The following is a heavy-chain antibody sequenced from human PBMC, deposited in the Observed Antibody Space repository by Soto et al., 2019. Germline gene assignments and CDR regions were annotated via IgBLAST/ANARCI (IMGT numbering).Heavy chain of an antibody. D-gene: IGHD3-22*01. J-gene: IGHJ4*02. CDR2: FTSSSYI. Sequence: PGGSLRLSCAASGFIFRNCSMNWVRQAPGKGLEWVSSFTSSSYIYYAGSVKGRFTISRDNAKNSLYLQMNSLRAEDTAVYYCAPHLFDGRGYHWGQGTLVTVSS. CDR3: APHLFDGRGYH. V-gene: IGHV3-21*01. CDR1: GFIFRNCS.